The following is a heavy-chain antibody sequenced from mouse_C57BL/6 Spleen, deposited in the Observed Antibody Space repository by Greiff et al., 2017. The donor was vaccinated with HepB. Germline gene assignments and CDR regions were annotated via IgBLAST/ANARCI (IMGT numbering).Heavy chain of an antibody. Sequence: EVKLQQSGPELVKPGASVKISCKASGYTFTDYYMNWVKQSHGKSLEWIGDINPNNGGTSYNQKFKGKATLTVDKSSSTAYMELRSLTSEDSAVYYCAPRRTEGFAYWGQGTLVTVSA. CDR3: APRRTEGFAY. J-gene: IGHJ3*01. CDR1: GYTFTDYY. V-gene: IGHV1-26*01. CDR2: INPNNGGT.